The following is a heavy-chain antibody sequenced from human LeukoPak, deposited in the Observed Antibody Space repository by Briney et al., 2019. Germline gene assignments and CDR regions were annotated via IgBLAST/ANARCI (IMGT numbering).Heavy chain of an antibody. CDR1: GFTFSSYS. CDR3: AREVVPAAIPYYYYYYGMDV. CDR2: ISGSRSTI. D-gene: IGHD2-2*01. V-gene: IGHV3-48*01. J-gene: IGHJ6*02. Sequence: GGSLRLSCVASGFTFSSYSMNWVRQAPGKGLEWVSYISGSRSTIYYADSVKGRFTISRDNAKNSLYLQMNSLRAEDTAVYYCAREVVPAAIPYYYYYYGMDVWGQGTTVTVSS.